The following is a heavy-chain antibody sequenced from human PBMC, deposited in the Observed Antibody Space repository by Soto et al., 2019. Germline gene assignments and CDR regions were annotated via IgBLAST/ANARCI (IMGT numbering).Heavy chain of an antibody. CDR2: ISANNDDT. V-gene: IGHV1-18*01. J-gene: IGHJ4*02. CDR1: GFRFTNYG. Sequence: ASVKVSGKTSGFRFTNYGFSWVRQAPGQGLEWMGWISANNDDTHYAQKFQGRVTMTTDTGTGTAYMELRSLRSDDTAMYYCARKGTGHPFDYWGQGTLVTVSS. D-gene: IGHD1-1*01. CDR3: ARKGTGHPFDY.